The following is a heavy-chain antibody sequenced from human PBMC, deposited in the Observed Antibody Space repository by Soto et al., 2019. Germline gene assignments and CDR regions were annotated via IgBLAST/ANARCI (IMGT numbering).Heavy chain of an antibody. CDR1: GYTFTRYG. Sequence: QVQLVQSGAEVKNPGASVKVSCQASGYTFTRYGIGWARQAPGQGLEWMGWINTYNGNTNYAQNVQGRVTLTTDTYTSTAYMELRSLRSNDTAIYYCAMVDVYVTPSPQDVWGQGTTVIVSS. V-gene: IGHV1-18*01. J-gene: IGHJ6*02. CDR2: INTYNGNT. D-gene: IGHD3-16*01. CDR3: AMVDVYVTPSPQDV.